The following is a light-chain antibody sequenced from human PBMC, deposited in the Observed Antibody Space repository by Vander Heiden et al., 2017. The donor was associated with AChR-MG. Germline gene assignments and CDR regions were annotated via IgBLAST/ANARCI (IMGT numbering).Light chain of an antibody. Sequence: EIVLTQSPGTLSLSPGERATLSCRASQSVSSTYLGWFQQKPGQTPRLLIYAASSRATGIPDRFSGSGSRTDFTLTISRLEPEDFAVYYCQQYGSSPFTFGQGTKLEIK. CDR2: AAS. V-gene: IGKV3-20*01. J-gene: IGKJ2*01. CDR1: QSVSSTY. CDR3: QQYGSSPFT.